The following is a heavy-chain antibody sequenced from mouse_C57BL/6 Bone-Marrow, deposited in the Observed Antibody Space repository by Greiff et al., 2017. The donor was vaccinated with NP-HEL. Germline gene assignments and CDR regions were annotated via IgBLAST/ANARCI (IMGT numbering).Heavy chain of an antibody. V-gene: IGHV1-4*01. D-gene: IGHD2-3*01. Sequence: VKLMESGAELARPGASVKMSCKASGYTFTSYTMHWVKQRPGQGLEWIGYINPSSGYTKYNQKFKDKATLTADKSSSTAYMQLSSLTSEDSAVYYCARIYDGYPGGYWGQGTTLTVSS. CDR1: GYTFTSYT. J-gene: IGHJ2*01. CDR2: INPSSGYT. CDR3: ARIYDGYPGGY.